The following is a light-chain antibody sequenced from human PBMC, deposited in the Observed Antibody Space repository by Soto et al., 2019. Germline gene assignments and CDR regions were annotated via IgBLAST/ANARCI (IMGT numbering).Light chain of an antibody. CDR1: QSLLHSNGYNY. V-gene: IGKV2-28*01. CDR3: MQALQAPFT. J-gene: IGKJ3*01. CDR2: LGS. Sequence: DIVTTQSPLSLPVTPGEPASISCRSSQSLLHSNGYNYLDWYLQKPGQSPQLLIYLGSNRASGVPDRCSGSGSGTDFTLKISRVEAEDVGVYYCMQALQAPFTFGPGTKVDIK.